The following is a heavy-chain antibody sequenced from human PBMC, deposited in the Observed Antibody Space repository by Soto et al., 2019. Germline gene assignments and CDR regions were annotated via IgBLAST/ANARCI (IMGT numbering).Heavy chain of an antibody. V-gene: IGHV3-74*01. J-gene: IGHJ4*02. D-gene: IGHD1-26*01. CDR1: GFTVISYW. Sequence: GGSLRLSCAASGFTVISYWIHCVRQAPGKGLVWVSRINSDGSTTNYADSVKGRFTISRDNAKNTLYLQMNSLRAEDTAVYYCERDQVGATDRHPFDYWGQGTLVTVSS. CDR2: INSDGSTT. CDR3: ERDQVGATDRHPFDY.